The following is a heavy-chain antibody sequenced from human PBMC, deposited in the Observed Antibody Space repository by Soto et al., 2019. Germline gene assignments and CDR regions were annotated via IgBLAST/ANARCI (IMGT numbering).Heavy chain of an antibody. J-gene: IGHJ4*02. D-gene: IGHD4-17*01. V-gene: IGHV4-59*12. CDR3: ARSMTTVNTNDY. Sequence: SETLSLTCTVSGGSISSYYWSWIRQPPGKGLEWIGYIYHSGSTYYNPSLKSRVTISVDRSKNQFSLKLTSVTAADTAVYYCARSMTTVNTNDYWGQGTLVTVSS. CDR1: GGSISSYY. CDR2: IYHSGST.